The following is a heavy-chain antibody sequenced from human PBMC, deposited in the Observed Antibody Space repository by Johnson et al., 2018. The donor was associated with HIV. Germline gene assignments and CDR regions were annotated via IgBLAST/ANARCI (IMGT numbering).Heavy chain of an antibody. CDR2: IYSGGRT. CDR3: AREAGAFDI. J-gene: IGHJ3*02. CDR1: GFTVSSNY. V-gene: IGHV3-53*01. Sequence: MLLVESGGGLFQPGGSLRLSCAASGFTVSSNYMSWVRQAPGKGLEWVSLIYSGGRTYYADSVKGRFTISRDNSKNTLYLQMNTLRAEDTAVYYCAREAGAFDIWGQGTTVTVSP.